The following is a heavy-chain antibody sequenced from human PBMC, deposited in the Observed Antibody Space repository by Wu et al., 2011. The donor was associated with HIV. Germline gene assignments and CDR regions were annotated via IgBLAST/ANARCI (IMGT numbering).Heavy chain of an antibody. Sequence: QVQLVQSGADVKRPGASVKVSCRTSGYTFTDYFLHWVRQAPGQGLEWMGWINPKSGGTNYAQRFQGRVTMTRDTSISRAYLDLSGLKSDDTAIYYCARVTGDSFDKWGQGTLVTVSS. CDR3: ARVTGDSFDK. V-gene: IGHV1-2*02. CDR2: INPKSGGT. D-gene: IGHD7-27*01. J-gene: IGHJ4*02. CDR1: GYTFTDYF.